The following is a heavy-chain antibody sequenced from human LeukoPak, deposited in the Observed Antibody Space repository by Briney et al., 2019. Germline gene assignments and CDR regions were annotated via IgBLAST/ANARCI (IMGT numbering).Heavy chain of an antibody. Sequence: GGSLRLSCAASGFTFSSYGMHWVRQAPGKGLEWVAVISYDGSNKYYADSVKGRFTISRDNSKNTLYLQMNSLRAEDTAVYYRARVAKDSSGWRPQYYFDYWGQGTLVTVSS. V-gene: IGHV3-30*03. CDR3: ARVAKDSSGWRPQYYFDY. J-gene: IGHJ4*02. D-gene: IGHD6-19*01. CDR2: ISYDGSNK. CDR1: GFTFSSYG.